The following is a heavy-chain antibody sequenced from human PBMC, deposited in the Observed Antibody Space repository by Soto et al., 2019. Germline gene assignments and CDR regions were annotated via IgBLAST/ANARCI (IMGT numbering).Heavy chain of an antibody. Sequence: SETLSLTWAVDGGSFSGYYWIWIRQPPGKGLEWIGEINHSGSTNYNPSLKSRVTISVATSKNQFSLKLSAVPAADTAVYYCGRVLAPRALRGFGIWGEGTLVTV. CDR3: GRVLAPRALRGFGI. J-gene: IGHJ4*02. CDR2: INHSGST. CDR1: GGSFSGYY. V-gene: IGHV4-34*01. D-gene: IGHD3-3*01.